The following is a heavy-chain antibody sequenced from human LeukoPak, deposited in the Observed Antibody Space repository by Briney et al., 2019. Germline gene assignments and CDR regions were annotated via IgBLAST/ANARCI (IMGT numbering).Heavy chain of an antibody. V-gene: IGHV1-18*01. J-gene: IGHJ4*02. CDR3: ARDSAGYSSGWYGDY. D-gene: IGHD6-19*01. CDR2: ISAYNGST. CDR1: GYTFTSYG. Sequence: ASVKVSCKASGYTFTSYGISWVRQAPGQGLEWMGWISAYNGSTNYAQKLQGRVTMTTDTSTSTAYMELRSLRSDDAAVYYCARDSAGYSSGWYGDYWGQGTLVTVSS.